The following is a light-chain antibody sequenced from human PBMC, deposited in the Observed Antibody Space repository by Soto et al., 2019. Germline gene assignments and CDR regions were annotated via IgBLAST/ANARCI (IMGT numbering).Light chain of an antibody. CDR2: GAS. CDR3: QQYNNWPPRYT. V-gene: IGKV3-15*01. CDR1: QSISSN. Sequence: EIVMTQSPATLSVSPGERATLSCRASQSISSNLAWYQQKPGQAPRLLIYGASTRATGLPARFSGSGSGTEFTLTISSLQSEDFAVYYCQQYNNWPPRYTFGQGTKLEI. J-gene: IGKJ2*01.